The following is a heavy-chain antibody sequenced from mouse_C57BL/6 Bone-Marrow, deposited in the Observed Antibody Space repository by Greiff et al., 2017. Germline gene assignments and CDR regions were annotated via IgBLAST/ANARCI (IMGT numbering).Heavy chain of an antibody. CDR3: TSHGGHLCPPSYYYAMDY. CDR1: GYTFTDYE. CDR2: IDPETGGT. J-gene: IGHJ4*01. Sequence: QVQLKQSGAELVRPGASVTLSCKASGYTFTDYEMHWVKQTPVHGLEWIGAIDPETGGTAYNQKFKGKAILTADKSSSTAYMELRSLTSEDSAVYYWTSHGGHLCPPSYYYAMDYWGQGTSVTVSS. V-gene: IGHV1-15*01. D-gene: IGHD3-3*01.